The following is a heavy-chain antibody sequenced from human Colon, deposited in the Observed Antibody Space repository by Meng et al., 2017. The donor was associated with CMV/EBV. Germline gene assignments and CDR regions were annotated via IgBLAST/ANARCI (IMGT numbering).Heavy chain of an antibody. CDR2: INGPNDYT. Sequence: ASVKVSCKASGYTFTTYGISWVRQTPGHGLEWMGWINGPNDYTNYAQKFQGRVTMTTDTSTTTVYMELSSLRSDDTAVYYCARENGFRREGAGNLDYWGQGTLVTVSS. D-gene: IGHD2-8*01. J-gene: IGHJ4*02. CDR1: GYTFTTYG. V-gene: IGHV1-18*01. CDR3: ARENGFRREGAGNLDY.